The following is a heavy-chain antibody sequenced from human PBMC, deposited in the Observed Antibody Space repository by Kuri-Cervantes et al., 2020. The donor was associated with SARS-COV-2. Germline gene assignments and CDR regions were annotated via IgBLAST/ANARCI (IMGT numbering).Heavy chain of an antibody. Sequence: GGSLRLSCAASGFTVSSNYMSWVRQAPGKGLEWVSVIYSGGGTYYADSVKGRFTISRDNSKDTLFLQMNSLRAEDTAVYHCVKGLYSSSYYGLDHWGLGTPVTVSS. V-gene: IGHV3-66*01. D-gene: IGHD3-10*01. J-gene: IGHJ4*02. CDR2: IYSGGGT. CDR3: VKGLYSSSYYGLDH. CDR1: GFTVSSNY.